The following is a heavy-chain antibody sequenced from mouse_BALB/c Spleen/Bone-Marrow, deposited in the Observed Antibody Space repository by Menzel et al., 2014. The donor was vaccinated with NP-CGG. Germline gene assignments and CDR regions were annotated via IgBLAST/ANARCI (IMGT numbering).Heavy chain of an antibody. Sequence: LKQSGSELVRPGASVKLSCKASGYTFTNFWMHWVRQRPGQGLEWIGNAYPGSDTANYDEKFKSKATLTVDTSSSTAYMQVSSLTSEDSAVYYCTRSLYYYPAYWGQGTLVTVST. CDR2: AYPGSDTA. D-gene: IGHD1-1*01. CDR3: TRSLYYYPAY. J-gene: IGHJ3*01. CDR1: GYTFTNFW. V-gene: IGHV1S22*01.